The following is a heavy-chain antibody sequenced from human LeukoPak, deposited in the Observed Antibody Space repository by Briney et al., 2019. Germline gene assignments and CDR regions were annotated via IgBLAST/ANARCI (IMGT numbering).Heavy chain of an antibody. CDR2: IKQDGSEK. CDR3: ARGPTYYDFWSGYYYFDY. J-gene: IGHJ4*02. Sequence: GGSLRLSCAASGFTFSSYWMSWFRQAPGKGLEWVANIKQDGSEKYYVDSVKGRFTISRDNAKNSLYLQMNSLRAEDTAVYYCARGPTYYDFWSGYYYFDYWGQGTLVTVSS. CDR1: GFTFSSYW. D-gene: IGHD3-3*01. V-gene: IGHV3-7*01.